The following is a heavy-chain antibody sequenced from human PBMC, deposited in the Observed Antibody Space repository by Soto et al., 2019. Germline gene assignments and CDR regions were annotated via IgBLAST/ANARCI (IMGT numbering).Heavy chain of an antibody. J-gene: IGHJ1*01. V-gene: IGHV3-9*01. CDR2: INWNRGSI. CDR3: VKDESSIWYSGQFRH. Sequence: EVQLVESGGGLVQPGRSLRLSCAASGFTFDDYAMHWVRQVPGKGLEWVSGINWNRGSIGCGDSVKGRFAISRDNAKNTLQLQMNSLSADDTAFYYCVKDESSIWYSGQFRHWGQCTVVTVSS. CDR1: GFTFDDYA. D-gene: IGHD6-13*01.